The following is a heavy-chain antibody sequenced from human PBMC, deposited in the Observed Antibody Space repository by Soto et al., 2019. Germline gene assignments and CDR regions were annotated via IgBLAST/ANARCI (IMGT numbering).Heavy chain of an antibody. CDR3: ARDSQDAYSSGWYDYYYYMDV. CDR2: IIPILGIA. Sequence: QVQLVQSGAEVKKPGSSVKVSCKASGGTFSSYTISWVRQAPGQGLEWMGRIIPILGIANYAQKIQGRVTITADKSTSTAYMELSSLRSEDTAVYYCARDSQDAYSSGWYDYYYYMDVWGKGTTVTVSS. CDR1: GGTFSSYT. D-gene: IGHD6-19*01. J-gene: IGHJ6*03. V-gene: IGHV1-69*08.